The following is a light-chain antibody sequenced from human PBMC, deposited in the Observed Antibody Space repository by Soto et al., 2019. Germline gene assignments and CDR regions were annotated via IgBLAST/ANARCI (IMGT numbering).Light chain of an antibody. V-gene: IGKV1-39*01. CDR1: QGVGSY. CDR2: AAS. J-gene: IGKJ4*01. Sequence: MQSPGTLSLSPGERATLSCRASQGVGSYLNWYQQKPGKAPKRLLYAASSLQSGVPSRFSGSRSGTDFTLTISSLQPEDFATYDCQQSYSTPPAFGGGTKVDI. CDR3: QQSYSTPPA.